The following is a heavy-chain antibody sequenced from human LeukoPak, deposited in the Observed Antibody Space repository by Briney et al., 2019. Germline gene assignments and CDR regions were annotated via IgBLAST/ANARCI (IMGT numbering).Heavy chain of an antibody. CDR3: ARGQYSYGYYPYYYGMDV. J-gene: IGHJ6*02. V-gene: IGHV4-59*01. CDR2: IYYSGST. CDR1: GGSISSYY. D-gene: IGHD5-18*01. Sequence: SETLSLTYTVSGGSISSYYWSWIRQPPGKGLEWIGYIYYSGSTNYNPSLKSRVTISVDTSKNQFSLKLSSVTAADTAVYYCARGQYSYGYYPYYYGMDVWGQGTTVTVSS.